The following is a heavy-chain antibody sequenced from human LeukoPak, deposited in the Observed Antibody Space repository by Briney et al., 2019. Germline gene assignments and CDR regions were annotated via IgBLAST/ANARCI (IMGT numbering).Heavy chain of an antibody. CDR3: ARDPPDY. Sequence: PGGSLRLSCAASGFTCSSYEMNWVRQAPGKGLEWVSYILNSGTTTYYADSVKGRFTISRDNAKNSLYLQMNSLRAEDTGVYYCARDPPDYWGQGILVTVSS. V-gene: IGHV3-48*03. CDR1: GFTCSSYE. CDR2: ILNSGTTT. J-gene: IGHJ4*02.